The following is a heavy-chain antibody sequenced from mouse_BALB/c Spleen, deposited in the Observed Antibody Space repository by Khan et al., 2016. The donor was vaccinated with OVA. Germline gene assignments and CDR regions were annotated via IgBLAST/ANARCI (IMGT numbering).Heavy chain of an antibody. D-gene: IGHD2-2*01. CDR2: IDPFSGGF. Sequence: EVELVESGPELMKPGASVKISCKASGYSFTSYYIHWIMQSHGKSLEWIGYIDPFSGGFTYNQKFKGKATLTVDKSSSTAYIYFSNLTSEDSAVYYCTRHGYVAWFTYWGQGTLVTVSA. J-gene: IGHJ3*01. V-gene: IGHV1-31*01. CDR3: TRHGYVAWFTY. CDR1: GYSFTSYY.